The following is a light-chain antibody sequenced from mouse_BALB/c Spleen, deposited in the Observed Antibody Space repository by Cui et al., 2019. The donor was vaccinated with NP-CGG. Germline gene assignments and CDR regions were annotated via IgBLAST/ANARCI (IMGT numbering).Light chain of an antibody. V-gene: IGLV1*01. Sequence: VVLQESALPTSPGETVTLTCRSSTGAVTTSNYANWVQEKPDHLFTGLIGGTNNRAPGVPARFSGSLIGDKAALTITGAQTEDEAIYFCALWYSNHWVFGGGTKLTVL. CDR3: ALWYSNHWV. CDR2: GTN. J-gene: IGLJ1*01. CDR1: TGAVTTSNY.